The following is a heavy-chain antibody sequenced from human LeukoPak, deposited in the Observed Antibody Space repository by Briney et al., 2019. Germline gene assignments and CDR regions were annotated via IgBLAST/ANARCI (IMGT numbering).Heavy chain of an antibody. CDR2: ISSSGSTI. V-gene: IGHV3-11*01. D-gene: IGHD6-13*01. CDR1: GFTFSDYY. J-gene: IGHJ4*02. CDR3: TTDLAAVGKGEFDY. Sequence: GGSLRLSCAASGFTFSDYYMSWIRQAPGKGLEWVSYISSSGSTIYYADSVKGRFTISRDNAKNSLYLQMNSLRAEDTAVYYCTTDLAAVGKGEFDYWGQGTLVTVSS.